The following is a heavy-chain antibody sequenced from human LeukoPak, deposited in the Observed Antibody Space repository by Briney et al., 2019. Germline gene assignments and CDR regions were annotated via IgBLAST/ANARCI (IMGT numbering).Heavy chain of an antibody. J-gene: IGHJ4*02. CDR3: ARDWNWNDEFDY. CDR2: ISSSSSYI. Sequence: GGSLRLSCAASGFTFSSYSMNWVRQAPGKGLEWVSSISSSSSYIYYADSVKGRFTISRDNAKNSLYLQMNSLRAEDTAVYYCARDWNWNDEFDYWGQGTLVTVSS. CDR1: GFTFSSYS. D-gene: IGHD1-1*01. V-gene: IGHV3-21*01.